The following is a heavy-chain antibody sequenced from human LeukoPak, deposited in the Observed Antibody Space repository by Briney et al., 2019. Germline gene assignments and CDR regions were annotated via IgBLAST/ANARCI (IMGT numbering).Heavy chain of an antibody. CDR1: GGSISSGGYS. D-gene: IGHD3-22*01. CDR3: ARERTYYYDSSGYYTYSDY. J-gene: IGHJ4*02. CDR2: IYHSGST. V-gene: IGHV4-30-2*01. Sequence: SETLSLTCAVSGGSISSGGYSWSWIRQPPGKGLEWIGYIYHSGSTYYNPSLKSRVTMSVDTSKNQFSLKLSSVTAADTAVYYCARERTYYYDSSGYYTYSDYWGQGTLVTVSS.